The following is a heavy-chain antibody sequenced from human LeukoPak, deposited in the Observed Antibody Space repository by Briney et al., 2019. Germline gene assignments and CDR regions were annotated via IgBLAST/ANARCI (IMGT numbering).Heavy chain of an antibody. V-gene: IGHV1-69*04. CDR2: IIPMFGIA. Sequence: SVKVSCKATGGPFSSYAISWVRQAPGQGLEWMGRIIPMFGIANYAQKFQGRVTITADKSTSTAYMELSSLRSEDTAVYYCARELGYCSSTSCSTKYGMDVWGQGTTVTVSS. CDR3: ARELGYCSSTSCSTKYGMDV. D-gene: IGHD2-2*02. J-gene: IGHJ6*02. CDR1: GGPFSSYA.